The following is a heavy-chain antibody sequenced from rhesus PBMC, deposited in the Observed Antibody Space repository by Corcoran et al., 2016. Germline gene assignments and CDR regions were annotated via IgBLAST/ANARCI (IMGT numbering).Heavy chain of an antibody. J-gene: IGHJ4*01. V-gene: IGHV1-180*01. CDR3: TRAPGTTLFDY. CDR1: GYNFTSYY. CDR2: ISPYNGNK. Sequence: QVQLVQSGAEIKQPGASAKLSCKDSGYNFTSYYMHWVRRARGQGLEWIGLISPYNGNKVYAQNFQGRVTITTDTSTSTGYMELSSLRSEDTAVYYCTRAPGTTLFDYWGQGVLVTVSS. D-gene: IGHD1-20*01.